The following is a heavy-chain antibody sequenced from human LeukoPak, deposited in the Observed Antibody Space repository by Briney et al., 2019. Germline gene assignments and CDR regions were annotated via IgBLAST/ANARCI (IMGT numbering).Heavy chain of an antibody. D-gene: IGHD6-13*01. J-gene: IGHJ4*02. Sequence: SGTLSLTCTVSGGSISGYYWSWIRQPAGQGLEWIGRIYTNGDTKFNPSLKSRVTMSVDTSKNQLSLKLRPVTAADTAVYYCARAAGAAGGQYFDYWGQGTLVTVSS. CDR1: GGSISGYY. CDR3: ARAAGAAGGQYFDY. CDR2: IYTNGDT. V-gene: IGHV4-4*07.